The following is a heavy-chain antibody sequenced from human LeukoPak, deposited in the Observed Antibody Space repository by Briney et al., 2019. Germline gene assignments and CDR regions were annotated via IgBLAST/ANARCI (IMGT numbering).Heavy chain of an antibody. D-gene: IGHD3-22*01. V-gene: IGHV4-39*07. CDR2: IYYSGST. CDR3: ARDIHYYDSSGSEGFDY. CDR1: GGSISSSSYY. J-gene: IGHJ4*02. Sequence: PSETLSLTCTVSGGSISSSSYYWGWIRQPPGKGLEWIGSIYYSGSTYYNPSLKSRVTISVDTSKNQFSLKLSSVTAADTAVYYCARDIHYYDSSGSEGFDYWGQGTLVTVSS.